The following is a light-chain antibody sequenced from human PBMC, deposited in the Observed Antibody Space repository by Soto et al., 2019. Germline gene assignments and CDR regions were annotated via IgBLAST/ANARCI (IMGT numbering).Light chain of an antibody. CDR1: KSDVGGYNS. CDR2: DVG. V-gene: IGLV2-14*03. Sequence: QSARNQPSSGFGSPGQSITISLPGNKSDVGGYNSVSWYQHHPGKAPKLILYDVGDRPSGVSYRFSGSKSGNTASLTISGLQAVDEADYYCSSYTSSSTNVFGTGTKVTVL. J-gene: IGLJ1*01. CDR3: SSYTSSSTNV.